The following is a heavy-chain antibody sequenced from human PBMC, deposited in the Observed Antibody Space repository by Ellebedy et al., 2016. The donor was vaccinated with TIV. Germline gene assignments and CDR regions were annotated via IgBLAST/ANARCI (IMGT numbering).Heavy chain of an antibody. CDR1: GDSITTSGCH. Sequence: MPSETLSPTCTAPGDSITTSGCHRGWVRQPPGKGLERLGRFYSSGSTYYNPSLTSRVTLSVDTTKNQFSLKLTSVTAADTAVYYCAAGWVPAAPLQPWGQGTLVTVSS. V-gene: IGHV4-39*07. CDR2: FYSSGST. D-gene: IGHD2-2*01. CDR3: AAGWVPAAPLQP. J-gene: IGHJ5*02.